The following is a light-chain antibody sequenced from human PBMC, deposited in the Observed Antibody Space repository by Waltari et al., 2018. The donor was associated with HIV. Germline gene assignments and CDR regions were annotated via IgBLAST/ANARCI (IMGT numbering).Light chain of an antibody. V-gene: IGLV1-44*01. CDR3: AVWDDSLDGQPV. CDR1: RTTTDTNT. CDR2: SDD. Sequence: QSVLPHPASASGKPGQRVTISGSGIRTTTDTNTVSWYQLLPATPPKLLIFSDDQRPSGVPDRFSGSKSGTSASLAISGLQFEDEAVYFCAVWDDSLDGQPVFGGGTLLTV. J-gene: IGLJ7*01.